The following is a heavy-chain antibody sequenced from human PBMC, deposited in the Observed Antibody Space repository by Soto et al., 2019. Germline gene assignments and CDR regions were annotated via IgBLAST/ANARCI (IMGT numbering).Heavy chain of an antibody. CDR1: GFTFSSYA. CDR2: ISGSGGST. Sequence: GGSLRLSCAASGFTFSSYAMSWVRQAPGKGLEWVSAISGSGGSTYYADSVKGRFTISRDNSKNTLYLQMNSLRAEDTAVYYCAKGGSYSSSSGNYYYMEVWGKGTTVTVSS. CDR3: AKGGSYSSSSGNYYYMEV. V-gene: IGHV3-23*01. J-gene: IGHJ6*03. D-gene: IGHD6-6*01.